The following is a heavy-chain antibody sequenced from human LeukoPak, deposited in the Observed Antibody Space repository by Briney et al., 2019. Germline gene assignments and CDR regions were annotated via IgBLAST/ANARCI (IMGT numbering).Heavy chain of an antibody. CDR2: ISGSGGST. V-gene: IGHV3-23*01. J-gene: IGHJ3*01. CDR1: GFTFSSYA. Sequence: GGSLRLSCAASGFTFSSYAMSWVRQAPGKGLEWVSAISGSGGSTYYADSVKGRFTISRDNSKNTLYLQMNSLRAEDTAVYYCAKAEYYDFWSGLDAFDLWGQETMVTVSS. CDR3: AKAEYYDFWSGLDAFDL. D-gene: IGHD3-3*01.